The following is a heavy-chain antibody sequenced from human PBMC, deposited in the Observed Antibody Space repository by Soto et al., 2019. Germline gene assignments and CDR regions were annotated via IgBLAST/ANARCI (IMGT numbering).Heavy chain of an antibody. CDR3: AREGQYDILTGYRHHFDC. D-gene: IGHD3-9*01. CDR1: GFTVSSNY. Sequence: EVQLVESGGGLVQPGRSLRLSCAASGFTVSSNYMSWVRQAPGKGLEWVSVIYSGGGTKYADSVKGRFTISRDNSKNTLDLQMDSLRVEDTAVYYCAREGQYDILTGYRHHFDCWGQGTLVTVSS. CDR2: IYSGGGT. V-gene: IGHV3-66*01. J-gene: IGHJ4*02.